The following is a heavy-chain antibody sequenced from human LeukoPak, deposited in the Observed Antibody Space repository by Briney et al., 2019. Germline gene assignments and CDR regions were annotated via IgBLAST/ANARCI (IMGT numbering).Heavy chain of an antibody. Sequence: PGGSLRLSCAASGFTFSSYGMSWVRQAAGKGLDWVSTISGSGGSTYYADSVKGRFTISRDNSKNTLYLQMNSLRAEDTAVYYCAKGTTRPYYFDYWGQGTLVTVSS. J-gene: IGHJ4*02. CDR3: AKGTTRPYYFDY. CDR1: GFTFSSYG. CDR2: ISGSGGST. V-gene: IGHV3-23*01. D-gene: IGHD1-26*01.